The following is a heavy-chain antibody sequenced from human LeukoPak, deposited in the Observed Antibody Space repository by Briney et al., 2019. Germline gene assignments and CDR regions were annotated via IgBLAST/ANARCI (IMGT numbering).Heavy chain of an antibody. J-gene: IGHJ3*02. D-gene: IGHD3-3*01. V-gene: IGHV4-61*02. CDR2: IYTSGST. CDR3: ARDLGWLLAFDI. CDR1: GVSISSGSYY. Sequence: SQTLSLSCTASGVSISSGSYYWSWLRPPAGQELDSIGRIYTSGSTNYNPSLKTRVTISVDTSKNQFSLKRSSVTAADTAVYYCARDLGWLLAFDIWGQGTMVTVSP.